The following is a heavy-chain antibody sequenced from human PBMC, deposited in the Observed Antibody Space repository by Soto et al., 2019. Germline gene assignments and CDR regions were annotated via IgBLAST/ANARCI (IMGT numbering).Heavy chain of an antibody. CDR3: ARGSPVRANWNFDY. V-gene: IGHV4-59*01. CDR2: IYYSGST. Sequence: PSETLSLTCTVSGGSISSYYWSWIRQPPGKGLEWIGYIYYSGSTNYNPSLKSRVTISADTSKNQFSLTLTSVTSADTAVYFCARGSPVRANWNFDYWGQGTQVTVSS. D-gene: IGHD1-20*01. CDR1: GGSISSYY. J-gene: IGHJ4*02.